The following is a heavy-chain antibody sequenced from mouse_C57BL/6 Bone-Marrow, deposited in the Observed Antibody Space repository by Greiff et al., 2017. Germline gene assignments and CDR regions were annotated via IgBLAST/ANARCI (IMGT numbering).Heavy chain of an antibody. D-gene: IGHD2-4*01. Sequence: EVQLQQSGPVLVKPGASVKMSCKASGYTFTDYYMNWVKQSHGKSLEWIGVINPYNGGTSYNQKFKGKATLTVDKPSSTAYMELNSLTSEDSAVYYCAREGDYSWFAYWGQGTLVTVSA. V-gene: IGHV1-19*01. CDR3: AREGDYSWFAY. J-gene: IGHJ3*01. CDR2: INPYNGGT. CDR1: GYTFTDYY.